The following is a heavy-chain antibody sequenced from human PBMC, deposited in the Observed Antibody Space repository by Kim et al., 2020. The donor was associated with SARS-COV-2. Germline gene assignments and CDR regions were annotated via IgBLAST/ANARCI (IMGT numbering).Heavy chain of an antibody. Sequence: GGSLRLSCAASGFTFDDYGMSWVRQAPGKGLEWVSGINWNGGSTGYADSVKGRFTISRDNAKNSLYLQMNSLRAEDTALYHCARGYCSSTSCSYGPKDGMDVWGQGTTVTVSS. CDR2: INWNGGST. V-gene: IGHV3-20*01. D-gene: IGHD2-2*01. CDR3: ARGYCSSTSCSYGPKDGMDV. J-gene: IGHJ6*02. CDR1: GFTFDDYG.